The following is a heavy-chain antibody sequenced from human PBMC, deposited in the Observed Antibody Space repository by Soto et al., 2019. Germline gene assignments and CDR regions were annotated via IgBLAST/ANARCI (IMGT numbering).Heavy chain of an antibody. CDR1: GFTFSSYW. D-gene: IGHD6-19*01. J-gene: IGHJ6*02. CDR2: INSDGSST. CDR3: ARDIAGGSSGWYGYYYYGMDV. Sequence: EVQLVESGGGLVQPGGSLRLSCAASGFTFSSYWIHWVRQAPGKGLVWVSRINSDGSSTSYADSVKGRFTISRDNAKNTLYLQMNSLRAEDTAVYYCARDIAGGSSGWYGYYYYGMDVWGQGTTVTVSS. V-gene: IGHV3-74*01.